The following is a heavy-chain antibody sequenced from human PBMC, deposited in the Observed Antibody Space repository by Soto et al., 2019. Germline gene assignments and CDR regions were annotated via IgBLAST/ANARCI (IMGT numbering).Heavy chain of an antibody. CDR3: AKVFISGRNCANGICYDFDY. J-gene: IGHJ4*02. D-gene: IGHD2-8*01. CDR2: MSYDGNNK. Sequence: QVQLVESGGGVVQPGGSLTRSCAASGFTFSSYGMHWVRQAPGKGLEWVAVMSYDGNNKYYADSVKGRFTVSRDNSRNTQFLQMHSLRVEDTSVYYCAKVFISGRNCANGICYDFDYWGQGTAVTVSS. CDR1: GFTFSSYG. V-gene: IGHV3-30*18.